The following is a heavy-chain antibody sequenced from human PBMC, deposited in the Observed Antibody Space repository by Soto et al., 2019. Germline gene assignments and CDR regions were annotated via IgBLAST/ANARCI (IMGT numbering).Heavy chain of an antibody. CDR2: INPKTGGT. CDR1: GYIFTDHY. Sequence: ASVKVSCKTSGYIFTDHYMHWVRQAPGQGLEWVGWINPKTGGTNYAQKFQGSVTLTTDRSISTAYMEMSSLTSDDTAVFYCVRGTDAPGIAQENFQYWGQGTPVPVYS. J-gene: IGHJ1*01. CDR3: VRGTDAPGIAQENFQY. V-gene: IGHV1-2*02. D-gene: IGHD1-1*01.